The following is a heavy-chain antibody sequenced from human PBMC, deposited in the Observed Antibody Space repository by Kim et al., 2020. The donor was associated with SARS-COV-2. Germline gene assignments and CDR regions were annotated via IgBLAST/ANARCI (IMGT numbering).Heavy chain of an antibody. Sequence: GGSLRLSCAASGFTFSSYAMHWVRQAPGKGLEWVAVISYDGSNKYYADSVKGRFTISRDNSKNTLYLQMNSLRAEDTAVYYCARVGRYCSGGSCRYYYYGMDVWGQGTAVTVSS. J-gene: IGHJ6*02. D-gene: IGHD2-15*01. CDR2: ISYDGSNK. CDR1: GFTFSSYA. CDR3: ARVGRYCSGGSCRYYYYGMDV. V-gene: IGHV3-30*04.